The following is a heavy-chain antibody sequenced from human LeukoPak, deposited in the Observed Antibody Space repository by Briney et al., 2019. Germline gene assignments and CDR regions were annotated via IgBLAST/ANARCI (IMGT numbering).Heavy chain of an antibody. D-gene: IGHD6-13*01. Sequence: SETLSLTCAVYGGSFSGYYWSWIRQPPGKGLEWIGEINHSGSTNYNPSLKSRVTISVGTSKNQFSLKLSSVTAADTAVYYCARGYSSSWPRIDYLGQGTLANVSS. V-gene: IGHV4-34*01. CDR2: INHSGST. CDR3: ARGYSSSWPRIDY. J-gene: IGHJ4*02. CDR1: GGSFSGYY.